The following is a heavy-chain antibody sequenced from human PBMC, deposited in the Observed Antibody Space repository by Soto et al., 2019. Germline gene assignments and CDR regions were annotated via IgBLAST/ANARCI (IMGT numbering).Heavy chain of an antibody. CDR3: AHTYYSHGNIFAY. J-gene: IGHJ4*02. Sequence: SGPTLVNPTQTLTLTCTFSGFSLTTSGVGVGWIRQPPGKALDWLAVIYWDDDKRYISSLTSRLTITKDTSKNQVVLTLTKMDPVDTATYYCAHTYYSHGNIFAYWGQGAQVKSPQ. CDR1: GFSLTTSGVG. D-gene: IGHD5-18*01. V-gene: IGHV2-5*02. CDR2: IYWDDDK.